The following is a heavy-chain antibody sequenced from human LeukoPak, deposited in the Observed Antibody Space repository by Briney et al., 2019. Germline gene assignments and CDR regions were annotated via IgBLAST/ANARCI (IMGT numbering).Heavy chain of an antibody. V-gene: IGHV3-74*01. D-gene: IGHD5-24*01. CDR1: GFTFSSYW. J-gene: IGHJ4*02. CDR2: INSGGSST. CDR3: SRRDGYNTFDY. Sequence: GGSLRLSCAASGFTFSSYWMHWVRQAPGKGLVWVSRINSGGSSTNYADSVKGRFTISRDNAKNTLYLQMNSLRVEDTAVYYCSRRDGYNTFDYWGQGTLVTVSS.